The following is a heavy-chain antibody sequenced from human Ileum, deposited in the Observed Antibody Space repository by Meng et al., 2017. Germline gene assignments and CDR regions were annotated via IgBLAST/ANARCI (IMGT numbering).Heavy chain of an antibody. V-gene: IGHV3-23*01. J-gene: IGHJ4*02. CDR1: GFIFSNFA. CDR2: HRISNT. CDR3: WGSSRWYNDF. Sequence: EERLLQSGGGLVQPGWSLRLSCAASGFIFSNFAMSWVRQAPGKGLEWVSAHRISNTYYADSVKGRFTISRDDSENTLWLQMDSLRDEDTAIYYCWGSSRWYNDFWGQGTLVTVSS. D-gene: IGHD6-19*01.